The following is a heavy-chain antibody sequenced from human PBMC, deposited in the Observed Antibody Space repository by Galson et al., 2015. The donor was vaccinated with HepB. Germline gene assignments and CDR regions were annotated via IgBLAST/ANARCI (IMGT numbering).Heavy chain of an antibody. CDR1: GGTFSSYD. J-gene: IGHJ4*02. CDR3: AKNRVHSSSWYGGDY. CDR2: ISYDGSNK. D-gene: IGHD6-13*01. Sequence: SCKASGGTFSSYDMHWVRQAPDMGLEWVAVISYDGSNKYYADSVKGRFTISRDNSKNTLYLQMNSLRAEDTAVYYCAKNRVHSSSWYGGDYWGQGTLVTVSS. V-gene: IGHV3-30*18.